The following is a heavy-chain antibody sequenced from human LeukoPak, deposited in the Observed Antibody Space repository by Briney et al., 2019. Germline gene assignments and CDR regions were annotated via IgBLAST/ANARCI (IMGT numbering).Heavy chain of an antibody. Sequence: GGSLRLSCAASGFTFSSYSMNWVRQAPGKGLEWVSSISSSGHYIYYADSVKGRFTISRDNAKNSPFLQMNSLRAEDMAVYYCARNPYYYDTSGHFDYWGQGTLVTVSS. CDR1: GFTFSSYS. V-gene: IGHV3-21*01. CDR3: ARNPYYYDTSGHFDY. J-gene: IGHJ4*02. D-gene: IGHD3-22*01. CDR2: ISSSGHYI.